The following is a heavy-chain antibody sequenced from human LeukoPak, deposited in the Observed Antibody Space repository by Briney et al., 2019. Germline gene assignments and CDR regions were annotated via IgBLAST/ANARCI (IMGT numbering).Heavy chain of an antibody. Sequence: SETLSLTCTASGGSISSYYWSWIRQPAGKGLEWIGRIYTSGSTNYNPSLKSRVTMSVDTSKNQFSLKLSSVTAADTAVYYCARVRNYYGSGSYYKSSWFDPWGQGTLVTVSS. CDR3: ARVRNYYGSGSYYKSSWFDP. CDR1: GGSISSYY. V-gene: IGHV4-4*07. J-gene: IGHJ5*02. CDR2: IYTSGST. D-gene: IGHD3-10*01.